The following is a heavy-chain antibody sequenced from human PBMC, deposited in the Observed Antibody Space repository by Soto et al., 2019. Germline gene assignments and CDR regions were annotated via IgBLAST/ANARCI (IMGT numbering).Heavy chain of an antibody. Sequence: QLQLQESGSGLVKPSQTLSLTCAVSGGSISSGGYSWSWIRQPPGKGLEWIGYIYHSGSTYYNPSLTSRVTLSVDRSKNPFSLKLSSVTAADTAVYYCARAHYGDYGYGMDVWGQGTTVTVSS. D-gene: IGHD4-17*01. CDR2: IYHSGST. J-gene: IGHJ6*02. CDR1: GGSISSGGYS. CDR3: ARAHYGDYGYGMDV. V-gene: IGHV4-30-2*01.